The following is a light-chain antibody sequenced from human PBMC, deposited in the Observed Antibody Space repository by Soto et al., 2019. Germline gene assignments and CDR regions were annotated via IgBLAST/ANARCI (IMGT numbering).Light chain of an antibody. J-gene: IGLJ1*01. CDR1: SSDVGGYNY. V-gene: IGLV2-11*01. Sequence: QPRTKAASPGEPGTVFCPGTSSDVGGYNYVSWYQQHPGKAPKLMIYDVSKRPSGVPDRFSGSKSGNTASLTISGLQAEDEADYYCCSYAGSYVLGTGTKVTVL. CDR2: DVS. CDR3: CSYAGSYV.